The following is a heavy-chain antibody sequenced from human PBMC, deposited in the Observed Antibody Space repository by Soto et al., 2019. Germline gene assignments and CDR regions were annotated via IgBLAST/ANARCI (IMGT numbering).Heavy chain of an antibody. CDR2: IYYSGST. D-gene: IGHD6-25*01. V-gene: IGHV4-31*03. CDR3: AREQRIGGYGKNNWFDP. CDR1: GGSISSGGYY. J-gene: IGHJ5*02. Sequence: PSETLSLTCTVSGGSISSGGYYWSWIRQHPGKGLEWIGYIYYSGSTYYNPSLKSRVTISVDTSKNQFSLKLSSVTAADTAVYYCAREQRIGGYGKNNWFDPWGQGTLVTVSS.